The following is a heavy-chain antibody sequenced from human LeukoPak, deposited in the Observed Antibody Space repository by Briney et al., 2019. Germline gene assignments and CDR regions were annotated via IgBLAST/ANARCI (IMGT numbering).Heavy chain of an antibody. CDR3: ARDLVLRSAGLNHFQH. J-gene: IGHJ1*01. CDR1: GFTFDDYG. Sequence: GESLRLSCAASGFTFDDYGMSWVRQAPGKGLEWVSGINWNGGSTGYADSVKGRFTISRDNAKNSLYLQMNSLRAEDTALYYCARDLVLRSAGLNHFQHWGQGTQVTVSS. V-gene: IGHV3-20*04. D-gene: IGHD4/OR15-4a*01. CDR2: INWNGGST.